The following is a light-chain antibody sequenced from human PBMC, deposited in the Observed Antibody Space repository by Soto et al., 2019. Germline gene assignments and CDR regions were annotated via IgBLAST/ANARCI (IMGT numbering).Light chain of an antibody. Sequence: EIVMTQSPASLSVSPGERATLSCRASQTVSSKLAWYQQKPGQAPRLLIYGASTRATGIPARFSGSGSGTEFTLTISSLQSEDFAVYSCQQYNNWPPTFGQGTRLEIK. CDR2: GAS. V-gene: IGKV3-15*01. CDR1: QTVSSK. CDR3: QQYNNWPPT. J-gene: IGKJ5*01.